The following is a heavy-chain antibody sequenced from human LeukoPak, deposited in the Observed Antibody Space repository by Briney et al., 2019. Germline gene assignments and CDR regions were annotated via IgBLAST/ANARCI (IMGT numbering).Heavy chain of an antibody. J-gene: IGHJ6*02. V-gene: IGHV5-51*01. D-gene: IGHD5-18*01. Sequence: GESLKISCKGSGYSFTSYWIGWVRQMPGKGLEWMGIIYPGDSDTRYSPSFQGQVTISADKSISTAYLQWSSLKASDTAMYYCARHKSPSSVDTAMASVYYYYGMDVWGQGTTVTVSS. CDR3: ARHKSPSSVDTAMASVYYYYGMDV. CDR1: GYSFTSYW. CDR2: IYPGDSDT.